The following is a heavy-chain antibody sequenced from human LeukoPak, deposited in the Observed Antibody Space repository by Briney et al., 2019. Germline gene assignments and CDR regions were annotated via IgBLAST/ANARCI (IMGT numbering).Heavy chain of an antibody. V-gene: IGHV3-23*01. CDR2: ISYNGAST. D-gene: IGHD7-27*01. J-gene: IGHJ4*02. CDR1: GFTFGDVV. Sequence: GGSLRLSCVASGFTFGDVVMSWAPQAPGKGLEWVSAISYNGASTDYEDSVKGRFAISRDNSKNKLYLQMNSLRAEDTAVYYCARRTGGTKDYWGQGTQVTVSS. CDR3: ARRTGGTKDY.